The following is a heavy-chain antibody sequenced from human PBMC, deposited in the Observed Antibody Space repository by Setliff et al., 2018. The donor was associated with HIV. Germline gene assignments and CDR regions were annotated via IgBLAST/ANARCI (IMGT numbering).Heavy chain of an antibody. J-gene: IGHJ4*02. Sequence: ASVKVSCKASGGTFSSYAISWVRQAPGQGLEWMGWIIPIFGTTNYAQNFQGRVTITADESTSTAYMELNSLRSEDTAVYYCARDGDYGEPFDYWGQGTLVTVSS. CDR2: IIPIFGTT. CDR1: GGTFSSYA. V-gene: IGHV1-69*13. D-gene: IGHD4-17*01. CDR3: ARDGDYGEPFDY.